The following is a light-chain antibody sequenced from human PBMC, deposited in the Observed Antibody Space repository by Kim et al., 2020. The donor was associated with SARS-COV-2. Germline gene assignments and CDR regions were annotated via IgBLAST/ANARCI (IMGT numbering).Light chain of an antibody. CDR1: QSISSW. J-gene: IGKJ2*01. CDR2: EAS. Sequence: DIQMTQSPSTLSASVGDRVTITCRASQSISSWLAWYQQKPGKAPKVLIYEASSLESGAPSRFRGSGSGTEFTLTISSLQPDDFATYYCQQYNSYSPYTFGQGTKLEI. V-gene: IGKV1-5*03. CDR3: QQYNSYSPYT.